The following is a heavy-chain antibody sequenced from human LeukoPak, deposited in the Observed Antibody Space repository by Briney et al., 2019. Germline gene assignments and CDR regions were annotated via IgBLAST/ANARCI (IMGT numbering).Heavy chain of an antibody. CDR1: GFTFSSYA. V-gene: IGHV3-21*01. J-gene: IGHJ3*02. CDR2: ISSSSSYI. Sequence: PGGSLRLSCAASGFTFSSYAMSWVRQAPGKGLEWVSSISSSSSYIYYADSVKGRFTISRDNAKNSLYLQMNSLRAEDTAVYYCARDDGSGSRVGAFDIWGQGTMVTVSS. D-gene: IGHD6-19*01. CDR3: ARDDGSGSRVGAFDI.